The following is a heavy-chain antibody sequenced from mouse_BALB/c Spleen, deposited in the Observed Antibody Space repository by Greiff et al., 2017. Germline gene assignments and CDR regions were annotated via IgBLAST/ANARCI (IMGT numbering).Heavy chain of an antibody. CDR3: ARSGAMITTTGYYYAMDY. CDR1: GYTFTSYV. Sequence: LQESGPELVKPGASVKMSCKASGYTFTSYVMHWVKQKPGQGLEWIGYINPYNDGTKYNEKFKGKATLTSDKSSSTAYMELSSLTSEDSAVYYCARSGAMITTTGYYYAMDYWGQGTSVTVSS. CDR2: INPYNDGT. J-gene: IGHJ4*01. V-gene: IGHV1-14*01. D-gene: IGHD2-4*01.